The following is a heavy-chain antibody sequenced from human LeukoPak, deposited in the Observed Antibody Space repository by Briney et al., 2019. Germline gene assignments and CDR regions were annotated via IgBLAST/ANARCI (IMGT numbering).Heavy chain of an antibody. J-gene: IGHJ4*02. CDR2: ISGGGDIT. CDR3: ASWGAGGNS. CDR1: GFTFSSYA. V-gene: IGHV3-23*01. Sequence: GGSLRLSCAASGFTFSSYAMAWVRRAPGKGLEWVSAISGGGDITYYAGSVKGRFTISRDNSKNTLYVQMNSLRAEDTAVYYCASWGAGGNSWGQGTLVTVSS. D-gene: IGHD3-16*01.